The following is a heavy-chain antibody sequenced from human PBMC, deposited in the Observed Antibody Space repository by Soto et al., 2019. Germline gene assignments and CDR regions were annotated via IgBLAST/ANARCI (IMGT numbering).Heavy chain of an antibody. V-gene: IGHV3-74*01. J-gene: IGHJ5*02. Sequence: GGSLRLSCAASGFTFSTYWMHWIRQVPGKGLEWVSRINRDASHTYYADSVKGRFTIARDNAKNPLHLEMNSLRAEDTAVYYFVRDGHCITPTCYGNCFDPWGQGTLVTVSS. CDR3: VRDGHCITPTCYGNCFDP. CDR1: GFTFSTYW. CDR2: INRDASHT. D-gene: IGHD2-2*01.